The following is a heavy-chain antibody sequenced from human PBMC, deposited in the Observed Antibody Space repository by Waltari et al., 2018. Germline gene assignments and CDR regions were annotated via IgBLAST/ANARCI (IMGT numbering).Heavy chain of an antibody. Sequence: QVHLMESGGGVVQPGRSLRLSCAASGFMFRGSGMHWVGQAPGKGLEWGAVISHEGRKEYYGDAVKGRFNISRDNSKNIVYLQMNSLRGDDTAVYHCAKADGNPWNFEYYGMDVWGPGTTVTVSS. V-gene: IGHV3-30*18. CDR2: ISHEGRKE. CDR3: AKADGNPWNFEYYGMDV. CDR1: GFMFRGSG. D-gene: IGHD3-16*01. J-gene: IGHJ6*02.